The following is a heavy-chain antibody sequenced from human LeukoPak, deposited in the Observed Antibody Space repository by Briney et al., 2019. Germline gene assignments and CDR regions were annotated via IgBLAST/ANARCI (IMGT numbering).Heavy chain of an antibody. V-gene: IGHV3-74*01. CDR2: INSDGSST. D-gene: IGHD6-19*01. Sequence: GGSLRLSCAASGFTFSSCWMHWVRQAPGKGLVWVSRINSDGSSTSYADSVKGRFTISRDNAKNTLYLQMNSLRAEDTAVYYCTRDRSLVAGNYYMDVWGKGTTVTISS. CDR3: TRDRSLVAGNYYMDV. J-gene: IGHJ6*03. CDR1: GFTFSSCW.